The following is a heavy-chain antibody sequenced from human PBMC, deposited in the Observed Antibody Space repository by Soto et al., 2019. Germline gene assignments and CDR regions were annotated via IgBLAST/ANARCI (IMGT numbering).Heavy chain of an antibody. CDR2: MNPNSGNT. J-gene: IGHJ6*02. CDR1: GGTFSSYA. CDR3: ARESLRGMDV. V-gene: IGHV1-8*02. Sequence: ASVKVSCKASGGTFSSYAINWVRQATGQGLEWMGWMNPNSGNTGYAQKFQGRVTMTRNTSISTAYMELSSLRSEDTAVYYCARESLRGMDVWGQGTTVTVSS.